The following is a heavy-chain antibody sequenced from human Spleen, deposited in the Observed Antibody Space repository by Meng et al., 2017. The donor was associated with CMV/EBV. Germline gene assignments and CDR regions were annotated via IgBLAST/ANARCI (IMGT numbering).Heavy chain of an antibody. J-gene: IGHJ4*02. Sequence: VQDLVPELVKPSETLSLTCTVSGGSIRSIYWSWIRQPPGKELEWIGEINHSGSTNYNPSLKSRVTISVDTSKNQFSLKLSSVTAADTAVYYCARGVQDYGDYRGFDYWGQGTLVTVSS. CDR2: INHSGST. V-gene: IGHV4-59*12. D-gene: IGHD4-17*01. CDR1: GGSIRSIY. CDR3: ARGVQDYGDYRGFDY.